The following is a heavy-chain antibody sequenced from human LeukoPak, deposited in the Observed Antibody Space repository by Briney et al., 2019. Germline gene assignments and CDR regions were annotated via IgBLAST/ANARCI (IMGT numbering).Heavy chain of an antibody. Sequence: GGSMRLSCAASGFTFSSYAMSWVRQAPGKGLEWVSAISGSGGSTYYADSVKGRFTISRDNSKNTLYLQMNSLRAEDTAVYYCATDTAMPLLDYWGQGTLVTVSS. CDR1: GFTFSSYA. J-gene: IGHJ4*02. V-gene: IGHV3-23*01. CDR2: ISGSGGST. CDR3: ATDTAMPLLDY. D-gene: IGHD5-18*01.